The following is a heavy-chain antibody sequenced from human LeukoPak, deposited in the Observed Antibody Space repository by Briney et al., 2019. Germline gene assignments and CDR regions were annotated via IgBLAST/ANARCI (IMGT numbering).Heavy chain of an antibody. J-gene: IGHJ4*02. V-gene: IGHV5-51*01. CDR1: GYSFTSYL. CDR3: ARRAFGSGSYCDY. Sequence: GESLKISCKGSGYSFTSYLIGWVRQMPGKGLEWMGIIYPGDSDSRYSPSFQGQVTISADKSISTAYLQWSSLKASDTAMYYCARRAFGSGSYCDYWGQGTLVTVSS. CDR2: IYPGDSDS. D-gene: IGHD3-10*01.